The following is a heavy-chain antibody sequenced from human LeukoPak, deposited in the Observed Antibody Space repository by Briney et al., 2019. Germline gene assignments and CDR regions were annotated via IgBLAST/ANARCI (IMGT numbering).Heavy chain of an antibody. CDR1: GFTFSSYA. D-gene: IGHD2-2*02. J-gene: IGHJ4*02. Sequence: TGGSLRLSCAASGFTFSSYAMSWVRQAPGKGLEWVSAISGSGGSTYYADSVKGRFTISRDNSKNTLYLQMNSLRAEDTAVYYCAKRARYRSSTSCYIEKGHPFDYWGQGTLVTVSS. CDR3: AKRARYRSSTSCYIEKGHPFDY. CDR2: ISGSGGST. V-gene: IGHV3-23*01.